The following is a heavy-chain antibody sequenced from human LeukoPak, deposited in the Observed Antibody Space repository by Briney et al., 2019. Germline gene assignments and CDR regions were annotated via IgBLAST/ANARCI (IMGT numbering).Heavy chain of an antibody. J-gene: IGHJ6*03. CDR1: GGTFSSYA. V-gene: IGHV1-69*05. Sequence: SVKVSCKASGGTFSSYAISWVRQAPGQGLEWMGGIIPIFGTANYAQKFQGRVTITTDESTSTAYIELSSLRSEDTAVYYCARSVDYDFWSGYYAYYYMDVWGKGTTVTVSS. CDR3: ARSVDYDFWSGYYAYYYMDV. CDR2: IIPIFGTA. D-gene: IGHD3-3*01.